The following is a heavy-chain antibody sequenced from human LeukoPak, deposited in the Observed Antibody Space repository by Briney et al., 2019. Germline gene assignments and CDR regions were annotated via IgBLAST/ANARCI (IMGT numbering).Heavy chain of an antibody. CDR3: ARLIDNWFDP. CDR2: IYSSGST. J-gene: IGHJ5*02. Sequence: PSETLSLTCTVSGGSISSYYWSWIRQPPGKGLESIGSIYSSGSTNYNPSLKSRVTISVDTSKNQFSLKLSSVTAADTAVYYCARLIDNWFDPWGQGTLVTVSS. V-gene: IGHV4-59*01. CDR1: GGSISSYY.